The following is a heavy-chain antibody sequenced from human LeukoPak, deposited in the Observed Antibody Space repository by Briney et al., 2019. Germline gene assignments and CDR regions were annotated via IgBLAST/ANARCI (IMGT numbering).Heavy chain of an antibody. CDR2: INHSGST. CDR3: ASRLGYCSGGSCYPNDY. D-gene: IGHD2-15*01. CDR1: GGSFSGYY. V-gene: IGHV4-34*01. J-gene: IGHJ4*02. Sequence: PSETLSLTCAVYGGSFSGYYWSWIRQPPGKGLEWIGEINHSGSTNYNPSLKSRVTISVDTSKNQFSLKLSSVTAADTAVYYCASRLGYCSGGSCYPNDYWGQGTLVTVPS.